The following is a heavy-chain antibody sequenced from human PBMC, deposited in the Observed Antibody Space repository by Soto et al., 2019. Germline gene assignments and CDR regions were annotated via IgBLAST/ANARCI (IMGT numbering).Heavy chain of an antibody. D-gene: IGHD6-6*01. CDR3: AREDRQLGYYYYYGMDV. CDR1: GYTFTSYY. J-gene: IGHJ6*02. CDR2: INPSGGST. Sequence: ASVQVSCKPSGYTFTSYYMHWVRQAPGQGLEWMGIINPSGGSTSYAQKFQGRVTMTRDTSTSTVYMELSSLRSEDTAVYYCAREDRQLGYYYYYGMDVWGQGTTVTVSS. V-gene: IGHV1-46*01.